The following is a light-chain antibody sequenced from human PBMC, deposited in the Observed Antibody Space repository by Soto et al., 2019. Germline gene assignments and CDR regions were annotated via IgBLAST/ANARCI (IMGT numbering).Light chain of an antibody. CDR1: QSVLSSSKNENY. CDR3: QQYYNTPRT. V-gene: IGKV4-1*01. CDR2: WAS. J-gene: IGKJ2*01. Sequence: DIVMTQSPDSLAVSLGERATIKCKSSQSVLSSSKNENYLAWYQQKPGQPPKLLIYWASTRESGVPDRFSGSGSGTDFSLTISSLQAEDVAVYYCQQYYNTPRTFGQGTTLEIK.